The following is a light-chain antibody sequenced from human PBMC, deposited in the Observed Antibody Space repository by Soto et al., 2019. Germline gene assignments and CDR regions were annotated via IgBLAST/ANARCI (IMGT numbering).Light chain of an antibody. J-gene: IGKJ1*01. CDR3: QHYNSDPWT. Sequence: DIEMTQSPSTLSASVGDRLTITCRASQTIRRWLAWYQQMPGKAPKVLIYDASTLESGVPARFSGSGSETEFTLTISSLQPEDSATYYCQHYNSDPWTFGQGTKVDIK. CDR2: DAS. V-gene: IGKV1-5*01. CDR1: QTIRRW.